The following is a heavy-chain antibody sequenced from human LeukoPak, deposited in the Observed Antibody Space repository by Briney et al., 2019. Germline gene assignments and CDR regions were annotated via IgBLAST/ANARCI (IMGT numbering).Heavy chain of an antibody. J-gene: IGHJ4*02. CDR3: AREGDWKGPALRYFDWLLGPDRGSFDY. CDR1: GFTFSSYS. Sequence: GGSLRLSCAASGFTFSSYSMTWVRQAPGKGLEWVANIKQDGSEKYYVDSVKGRFTISRDNAKNSLYLQMNSLRAEDTAVYYCAREGDWKGPALRYFDWLLGPDRGSFDYWGQGTLVTVSS. CDR2: IKQDGSEK. D-gene: IGHD3-9*01. V-gene: IGHV3-7*01.